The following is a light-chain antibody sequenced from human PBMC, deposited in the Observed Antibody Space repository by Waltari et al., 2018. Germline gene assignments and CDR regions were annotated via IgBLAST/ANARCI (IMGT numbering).Light chain of an antibody. J-gene: IGKJ5*01. CDR1: QSISSH. V-gene: IGKV1-39*01. CDR2: AAS. Sequence: DIQMTQSPSSLSASVGDHVTITCRASQSISSHLNWYQQKPGKAPNLLIYAASSLQSGVPSMFSGSGSGTDFTLTISSLQPEDFATYYCQQSYSTPITFGQGTRLEIK. CDR3: QQSYSTPIT.